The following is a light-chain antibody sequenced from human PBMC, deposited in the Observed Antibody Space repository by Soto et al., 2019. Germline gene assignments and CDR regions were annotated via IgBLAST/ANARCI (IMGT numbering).Light chain of an antibody. CDR3: ATWDDSLNGLI. CDR1: SSNIKTNG. J-gene: IGLJ2*01. Sequence: QSVLTQPPSASGTPGQRVTISCSGGSSNIKTNGVSWYQQVPGAAPKLLIYSNNQRPSGAPDRFTGSKSGTSASLAIAGLQSEDDATYHCATWDDSLNGLIFGGGTKLTVL. V-gene: IGLV1-44*01. CDR2: SNN.